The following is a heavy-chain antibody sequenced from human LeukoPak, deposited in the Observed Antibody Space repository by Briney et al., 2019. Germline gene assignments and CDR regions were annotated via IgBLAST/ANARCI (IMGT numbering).Heavy chain of an antibody. CDR2: MYSDGST. V-gene: IGHV3-53*01. CDR3: ARAPYGDNGYTAEVADY. Sequence: GGSLRLSCAASGFTVSRNYMSWGRQGPGKGLGWVSVMYSDGSTYHSDSGKGRCTISRHNSNNTLYLQMNSPRAEDPAVSYCARAPYGDNGYTAEVADYWGQGTLVTVSS. J-gene: IGHJ4*02. D-gene: IGHD3-16*01. CDR1: GFTVSRNY.